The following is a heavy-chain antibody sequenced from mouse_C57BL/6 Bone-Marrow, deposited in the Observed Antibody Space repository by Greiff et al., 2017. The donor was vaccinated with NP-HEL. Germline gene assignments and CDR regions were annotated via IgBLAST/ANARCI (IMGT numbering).Heavy chain of an antibody. CDR1: GFTFSDYG. V-gene: IGHV5-17*01. Sequence: DVMLVESGGGLVKPGGSLKLSCAASGFTFSDYGMHWVRQAPEKGLEWVAYISSGSSTIYYADTVKGRFTISRDNAKNTLFLQMTSLRSEDTAMYYCAREGSPWFAYWGQGTLVTVSA. CDR3: AREGSPWFAY. CDR2: ISSGSSTI. D-gene: IGHD6-2*01. J-gene: IGHJ3*01.